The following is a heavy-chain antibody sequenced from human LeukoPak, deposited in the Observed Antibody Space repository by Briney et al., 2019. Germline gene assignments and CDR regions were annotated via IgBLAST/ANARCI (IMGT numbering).Heavy chain of an antibody. Sequence: ASVKVSCKASGYTFSSYYMQWVRQAPGQGLEWMGWINPNSGGTNYAQKFQGWVTMTRDTSISTAYMELSRLRSDDTAVYYCARLPAEDSSGYYSPPFGYGMDVWGQGTTVTVSS. V-gene: IGHV1-2*04. J-gene: IGHJ6*02. CDR2: INPNSGGT. CDR1: GYTFSSYY. D-gene: IGHD3-22*01. CDR3: ARLPAEDSSGYYSPPFGYGMDV.